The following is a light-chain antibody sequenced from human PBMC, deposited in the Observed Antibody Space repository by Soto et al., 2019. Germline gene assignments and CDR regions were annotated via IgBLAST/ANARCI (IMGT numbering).Light chain of an antibody. CDR2: GAS. J-gene: IGKJ1*01. Sequence: EIVMTQSPATLSVSPGERATLSCRASQSISNNLAWYQQKRGQAPRLLIYGASNRATGIPARFSGSGSGTEFTLTISSLQSEDFAFYYCQQYNNWRTYGQGPKVDI. V-gene: IGKV3-15*01. CDR3: QQYNNWRT. CDR1: QSISNN.